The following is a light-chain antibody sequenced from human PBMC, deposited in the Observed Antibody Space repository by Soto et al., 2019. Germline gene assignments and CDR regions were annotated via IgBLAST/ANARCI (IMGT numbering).Light chain of an antibody. J-gene: IGLJ1*01. Sequence: QSVMAQAASVSGSPGQSITISCTGTSSDFGGYDYVSWYQIHPGKAPKLLVFEASNRPSGVSYRYLGSEAGDTASLNVSGLQAEDEADYYCRSYACNNHFVFGTGTKVTVL. CDR2: EAS. CDR3: RSYACNNHFV. V-gene: IGLV2-14*01. CDR1: SSDFGGYDY.